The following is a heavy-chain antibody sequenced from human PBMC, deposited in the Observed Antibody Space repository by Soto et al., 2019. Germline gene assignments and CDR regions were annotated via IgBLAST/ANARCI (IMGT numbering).Heavy chain of an antibody. V-gene: IGHV4-59*01. J-gene: IGHJ4*02. D-gene: IGHD1-7*01. CDR1: GGSISRYY. Sequence: SETLSLTCTVSGGSISRYYWSWIRQPPGKGLEWIGYIYYSGSTNYNPSLKSRVTISVDTSKNQFSLKLSSVTAADTAVYYCARGFNWNYAEGFDYWGQGTLVTVSS. CDR3: ARGFNWNYAEGFDY. CDR2: IYYSGST.